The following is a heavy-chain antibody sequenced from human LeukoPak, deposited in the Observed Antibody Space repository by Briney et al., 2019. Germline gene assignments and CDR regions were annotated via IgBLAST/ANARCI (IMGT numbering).Heavy chain of an antibody. CDR1: GFTFSSYG. Sequence: GGSLRLSCAASGFTFSSYGMHWVRQAPGKGLEWVAVIWYDGSNKYYADSVKGRFTISRDNSKNTLYLQMNSLRAEDTAVYYCARDPAAGTLDHWGQGTLVTVSS. V-gene: IGHV3-33*01. CDR3: ARDPAAGTLDH. CDR2: IWYDGSNK. D-gene: IGHD6-13*01. J-gene: IGHJ4*02.